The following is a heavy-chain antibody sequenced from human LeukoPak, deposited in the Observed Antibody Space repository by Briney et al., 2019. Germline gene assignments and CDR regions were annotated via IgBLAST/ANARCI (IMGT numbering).Heavy chain of an antibody. CDR2: INHSGST. Sequence: SETLSLTCAVYGGSFSGYYWSWIRQPPGRGLEWIGEINHSGSTNYNPSLKSRVTISVDTSKNQFSLKLSSVTAADTAVYYCARGRDGYNRRASYGYWGQGTLVTVSS. CDR3: ARGRDGYNRRASYGY. D-gene: IGHD5-24*01. CDR1: GGSFSGYY. J-gene: IGHJ4*02. V-gene: IGHV4-34*01.